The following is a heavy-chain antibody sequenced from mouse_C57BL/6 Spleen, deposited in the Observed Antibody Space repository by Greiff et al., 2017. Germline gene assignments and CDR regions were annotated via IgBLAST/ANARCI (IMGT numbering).Heavy chain of an antibody. CDR2: INYDGSST. V-gene: IGHV5-16*01. D-gene: IGHD1-1*01. J-gene: IGHJ1*03. CDR3: ARGGYGSSYVGYFDV. Sequence: EVQVVESEGGLVQPGSSMKLSCTASGFTFSDYYMAWVRQVPEKGLEWVANINYDGSSTYYLDSLKSRFIISRDNAKNILYLQMSSLKSEDTATYYCARGGYGSSYVGYFDVWGTGTTVTVSS. CDR1: GFTFSDYY.